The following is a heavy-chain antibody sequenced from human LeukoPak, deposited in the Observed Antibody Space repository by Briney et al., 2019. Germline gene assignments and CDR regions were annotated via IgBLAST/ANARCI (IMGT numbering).Heavy chain of an antibody. CDR2: ISAYNGNT. D-gene: IGHD2-2*02. CDR3: ARDGSGYCSSTSCYTTYYGMDV. V-gene: IGHV1-18*01. Sequence: ASVKVSCTASGYTFTSYDINWVRQATGQGLEWMGWISAYNGNTNYAQKLQGRVTMTTDTSTSTAYMELRSLRSDDTAVYYCARDGSGYCSSTSCYTTYYGMDVWGQGTTVTVSS. J-gene: IGHJ6*02. CDR1: GYTFTSYD.